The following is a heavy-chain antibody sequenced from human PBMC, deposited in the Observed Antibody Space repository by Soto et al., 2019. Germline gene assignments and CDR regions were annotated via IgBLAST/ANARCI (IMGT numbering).Heavy chain of an antibody. CDR3: ARGGYYDSSGSRNYYYYGMNV. J-gene: IGHJ6*02. V-gene: IGHV1-18*01. Sequence: ASGKVSCKGSGYTFTSYGINWVRQAPGQGLEWLGWISAYDGNTNYAQILQGRVSMTTDTSTNTAYMEVRSLRSDDTAVYYCARGGYYDSSGSRNYYYYGMNVSGQGTTVTVSS. D-gene: IGHD3-22*01. CDR2: ISAYDGNT. CDR1: GYTFTSYG.